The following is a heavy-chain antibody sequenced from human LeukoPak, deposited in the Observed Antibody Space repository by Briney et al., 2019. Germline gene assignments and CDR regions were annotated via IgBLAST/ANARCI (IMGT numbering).Heavy chain of an antibody. CDR2: IIPIFGTA. V-gene: IGHV1-69*13. J-gene: IGHJ4*02. Sequence: ASVKVSCKASGYTFTSYGISWVRHARGQGLEWMGGIIPIFGTANYAQKFQGRVTITADESTSTAYMELSSLRSEDTAVYYCAREARSGWYLVYWGQGTLVTVSS. CDR3: AREARSGWYLVY. CDR1: GYTFTSYG. D-gene: IGHD6-19*01.